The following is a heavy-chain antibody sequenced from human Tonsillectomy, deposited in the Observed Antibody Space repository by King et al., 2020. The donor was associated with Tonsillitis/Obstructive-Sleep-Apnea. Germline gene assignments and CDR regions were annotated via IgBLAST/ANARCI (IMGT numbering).Heavy chain of an antibody. D-gene: IGHD2-2*01. CDR2: INHSGST. Sequence: VQLQQWGAGLLKPSETLSLTCAVYGGSFSGYYWSWIRQPPGKGLEWIGEINHSGSTNYNPSLKSRVTISVDTSKNQFSLKLSSVTAADTAVYYCARGTPAVQGDYYYYYGMDVWGQGTTVTVSS. CDR3: ARGTPAVQGDYYYYYGMDV. CDR1: GGSFSGYY. J-gene: IGHJ6*02. V-gene: IGHV4-34*01.